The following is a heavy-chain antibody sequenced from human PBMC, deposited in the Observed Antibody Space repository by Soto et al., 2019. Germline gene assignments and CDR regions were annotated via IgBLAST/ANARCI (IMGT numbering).Heavy chain of an antibody. CDR3: ARVSVAAPGIYYYYYYGMYV. CDR1: GGSFSGYY. J-gene: IGHJ6*02. Sequence: PSETLSLTCAVYGGSFSGYYWSWIRQPPGKGLEWIVEINHSGSTNYKPCLKSRVTISVDTYKNQFSLKLSSVTAADTAVYYCARVSVAAPGIYYYYYYGMYVWGQGTTVTVS. CDR2: INHSGST. V-gene: IGHV4-34*01. D-gene: IGHD6-13*01.